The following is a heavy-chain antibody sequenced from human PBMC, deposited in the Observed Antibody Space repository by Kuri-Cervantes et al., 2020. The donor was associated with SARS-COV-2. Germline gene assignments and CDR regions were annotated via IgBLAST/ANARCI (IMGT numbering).Heavy chain of an antibody. J-gene: IGHJ4*02. Sequence: GGSLRLSCAASGFTVSSNYMSWVRQAPGKGLEWVSVIYSGGSTYYADSVKGRFTISRDNAKNSLYLQMNSLRAEDTAVYYCARMRSITIFGVVITFFDYWGQGTLATVSS. D-gene: IGHD3-3*01. CDR1: GFTVSSNY. CDR3: ARMRSITIFGVVITFFDY. CDR2: IYSGGST. V-gene: IGHV3-53*01.